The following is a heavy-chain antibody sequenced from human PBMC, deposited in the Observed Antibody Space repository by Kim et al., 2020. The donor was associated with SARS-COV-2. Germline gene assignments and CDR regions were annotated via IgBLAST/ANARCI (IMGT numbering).Heavy chain of an antibody. J-gene: IGHJ6*02. V-gene: IGHV1-3*01. CDR1: GYTFTSYA. Sequence: ASVKVSCKASGYTFTSYAMHWVRQAPGQRLEWMGWINAGNGNTKYSQKFQGRVTITRDTSASTAYMELSSLRSEDTAVYYCARRRITIFGVVTGGMDVWGQGTTVTVSS. CDR2: INAGNGNT. CDR3: ARRRITIFGVVTGGMDV. D-gene: IGHD3-3*01.